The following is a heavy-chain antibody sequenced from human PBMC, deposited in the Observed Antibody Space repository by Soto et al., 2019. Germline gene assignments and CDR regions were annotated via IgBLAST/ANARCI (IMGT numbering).Heavy chain of an antibody. CDR1: GFTFSSYS. V-gene: IGHV3-21*01. CDR2: ISSSSSYI. CDR3: ARAPSRYNWFDP. J-gene: IGHJ5*02. D-gene: IGHD6-13*01. Sequence: GGSLRLSCAASGFTFSSYSMNWVRQAPGKGLEWVSSISSSSSYIYYADSVKGRFTISRDNAKISLYLQMNSLRAEDTAVYYCARAPSRYNWFDPWGQGTLVTV.